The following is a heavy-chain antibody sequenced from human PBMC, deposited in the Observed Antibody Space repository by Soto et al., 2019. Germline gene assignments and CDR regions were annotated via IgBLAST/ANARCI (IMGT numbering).Heavy chain of an antibody. CDR2: INAGNGNT. V-gene: IGHV1-3*01. J-gene: IGHJ5*02. Sequence: QVQLVQSGTEVKKPGASVKISCKTSGYTFTKYAIHWVRQAPGQGPEWMGWINAGNGNTKYSQKFQGTVTFTRDTSASTVYMEMSNLWAEDTAVFYCARGEGYCSGGTCFRWFDPWGQGTLVTVSS. CDR1: GYTFTKYA. D-gene: IGHD2-15*01. CDR3: ARGEGYCSGGTCFRWFDP.